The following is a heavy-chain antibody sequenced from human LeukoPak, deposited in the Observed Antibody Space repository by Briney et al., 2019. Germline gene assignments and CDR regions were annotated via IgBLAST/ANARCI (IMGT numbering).Heavy chain of an antibody. CDR2: IWYDGSNE. D-gene: IGHD1-26*01. CDR3: ARDCQTGSLGAQFDY. V-gene: IGHV3-33*01. Sequence: GRSLRLSCAASGFTFSSYGMHWVRQAPGKGLEWVAVIWYDGSNEYYAGSVKGRFTISRDNSKNTLFLHMDSLKADDTAVYYCARDCQTGSLGAQFDYWGQGTLVTVSS. CDR1: GFTFSSYG. J-gene: IGHJ4*02.